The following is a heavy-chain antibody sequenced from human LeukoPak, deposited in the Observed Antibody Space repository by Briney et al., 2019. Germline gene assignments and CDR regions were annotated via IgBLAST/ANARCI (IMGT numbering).Heavy chain of an antibody. CDR3: ARDRPTGEHGSYYYGSGSYWDAFDI. D-gene: IGHD3-10*01. V-gene: IGHV1-18*01. J-gene: IGHJ3*02. CDR1: GYTFNSYG. CDR2: ISTYNGNT. Sequence: ASVKVSCKASGYTFNSYGISWVRQAPGQGLEWMGWISTYNGNTNYVQKLQGRVTMTTDTSTSTAYMELRSLRSDDTAVYYCARDRPTGEHGSYYYGSGSYWDAFDIWGQGTMVTVSS.